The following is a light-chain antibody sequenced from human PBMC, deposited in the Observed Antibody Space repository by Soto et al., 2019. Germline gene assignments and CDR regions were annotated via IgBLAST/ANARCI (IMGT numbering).Light chain of an antibody. V-gene: IGKV1-5*03. CDR2: NAS. J-gene: IGKJ4*01. Sequence: QVTQCPFTMTESLSARFTITCRASQSISSRLAWYQQKPGKAPKLLIYNASSLESGVPSRFSGSGSGTQFTFTISSLQPEDIATYYCQQCDCTPLNFGRGTKVDIK. CDR3: QQCDCTPLN. CDR1: QSISSR.